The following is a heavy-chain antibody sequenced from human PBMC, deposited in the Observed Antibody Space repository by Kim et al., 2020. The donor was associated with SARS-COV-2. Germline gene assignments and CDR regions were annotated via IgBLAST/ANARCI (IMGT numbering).Heavy chain of an antibody. J-gene: IGHJ4*02. V-gene: IGHV4-39*01. D-gene: IGHD6-13*01. CDR3: ARRDIAAAATYYYFDC. Sequence: PSLESRVTISVDMSKNQFSLNLSSVTAADTAVYYCARRDIAAAATYYYFDCWGQGTLVTVSS.